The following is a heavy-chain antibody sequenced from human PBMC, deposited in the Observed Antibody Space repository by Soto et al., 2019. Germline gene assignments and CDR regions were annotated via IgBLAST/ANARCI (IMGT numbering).Heavy chain of an antibody. J-gene: IGHJ6*02. V-gene: IGHV4-59*01. Sequence: SETLSLTCTVSGGSISSCYWSWIRQPPGKGLEWIVYIYYSGSTNYNPSLKSRVTISVDTSKHQFSLKLSSVTAAETAVYYCASSSIAARPTNHYYYGMHXWGQGTPLTIS. CDR3: ASSSIAARPTNHYYYGMHX. D-gene: IGHD6-6*01. CDR1: GGSISSCY. CDR2: IYYSGST.